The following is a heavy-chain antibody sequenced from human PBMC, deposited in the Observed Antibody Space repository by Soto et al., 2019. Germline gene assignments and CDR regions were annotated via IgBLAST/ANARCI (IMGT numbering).Heavy chain of an antibody. J-gene: IGHJ4*02. V-gene: IGHV4-61*01. CDR1: CGSVSSGSYY. D-gene: IGHD5-12*01. CDR2: IYYSGST. Sequence: SETLSLTCTVSCGSVSSGSYYWGWVPQPPGKGLEWIGYIYYSGSTNYNPSLKSRVTISVDTSKNQFSLKLSSVTAADTAVYYCARRDGYNSGFDYWGQGTLVTVSS. CDR3: ARRDGYNSGFDY.